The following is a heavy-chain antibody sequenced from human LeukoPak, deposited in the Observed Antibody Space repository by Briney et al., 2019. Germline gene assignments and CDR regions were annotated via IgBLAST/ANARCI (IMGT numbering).Heavy chain of an antibody. CDR3: ARTLFLRDDDSIGP. J-gene: IGHJ5*02. D-gene: IGHD3-22*01. Sequence: PGMSQTLSCTASGFTFKNYHVHWLRRATGKALEWLTVRSYDGSNKYYADPVKGRITISRDNSKNTLYLQINSLRAEDTAIYYCARTLFLRDDDSIGPWGQGTLVTVSS. CDR2: RSYDGSNK. V-gene: IGHV3-30*03. CDR1: GFTFKNYH.